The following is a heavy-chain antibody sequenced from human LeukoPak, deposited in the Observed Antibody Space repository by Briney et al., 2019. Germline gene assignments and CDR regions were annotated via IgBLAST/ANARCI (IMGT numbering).Heavy chain of an antibody. CDR1: GDSVSSNCAA. D-gene: IGHD5-12*01. CDR3: ARGLATAADALDF. Sequence: SQTLSLTCAISGDSVSSNCAAWTWIRQSPSRGLEWLGRTYFRSQWHNDYAISVKSRMTINPDTSKNQFSLQLNSLTPEDTAVYYCARGLATAADALDFWGQGTLVTVSS. V-gene: IGHV6-1*01. J-gene: IGHJ3*01. CDR2: TYFRSQWHN.